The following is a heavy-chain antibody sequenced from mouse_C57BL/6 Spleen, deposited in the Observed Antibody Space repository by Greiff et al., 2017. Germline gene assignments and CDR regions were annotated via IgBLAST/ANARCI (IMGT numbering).Heavy chain of an antibody. D-gene: IGHD1-1*01. Sequence: QVQLQQPGAELVMPGASVKLSCKASGYTFTSYWMHWVKQRPGQGLEWIGEIDPSDSYTNYNQKFKGKSTLTVDKSSSTAYMQLSSLTSEDSAVYYCARSPLRVGYFDYWGQGTTLTVSS. V-gene: IGHV1-69*01. J-gene: IGHJ2*01. CDR2: IDPSDSYT. CDR3: ARSPLRVGYFDY. CDR1: GYTFTSYW.